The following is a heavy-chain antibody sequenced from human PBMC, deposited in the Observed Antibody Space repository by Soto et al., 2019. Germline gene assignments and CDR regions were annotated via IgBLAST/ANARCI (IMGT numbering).Heavy chain of an antibody. CDR2: ISGSGGST. D-gene: IGHD6-13*01. CDR3: AKSGSSLYYYYYYGMDV. Sequence: GGSLRLSCAASGFTFGSYAMSWVRQAPGKGLEWVSAISGSGGSTYYADSVKGRFTISRDNSKNTLYLQMNSLRAEDTAVYYCAKSGSSLYYYYYYGMDVWGQGTTVTVSS. V-gene: IGHV3-23*01. CDR1: GFTFGSYA. J-gene: IGHJ6*02.